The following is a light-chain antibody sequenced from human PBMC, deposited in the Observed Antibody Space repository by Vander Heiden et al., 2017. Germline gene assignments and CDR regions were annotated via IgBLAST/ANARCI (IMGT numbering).Light chain of an antibody. J-gene: IGKJ2*01. CDR1: QSLLHRNGYNY. CDR2: WGS. CDR3: MQALQTPYT. V-gene: IGKV2-28*01. Sequence: DIVVTQSPLSLPVTPGEPASISCRSSQSLLHRNGYNYFHWFLQKPGQSPQLLIYWGSNRASGVPDRFSGSGSGRYFTLQISRVEAEDVGVYYCMQALQTPYTFGQGTKLVIK.